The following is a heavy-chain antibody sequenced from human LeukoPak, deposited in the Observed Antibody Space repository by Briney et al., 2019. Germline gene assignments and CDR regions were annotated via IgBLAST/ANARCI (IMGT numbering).Heavy chain of an antibody. CDR1: GYTFTSYG. V-gene: IGHV1-18*01. CDR2: ISGYKGNT. D-gene: IGHD2-15*01. J-gene: IGHJ5*02. CDR3: ARGARYCSGGSCYRGYNWFDP. Sequence: ASVKVSCKASGYTFTSYGISWVRQAPGQGLEWMGWISGYKGNTNYAQKLQGRVTMTTDTSTSTAYMELRRLRSDDTAVYYCARGARYCSGGSCYRGYNWFDPWGQGTLVTVSS.